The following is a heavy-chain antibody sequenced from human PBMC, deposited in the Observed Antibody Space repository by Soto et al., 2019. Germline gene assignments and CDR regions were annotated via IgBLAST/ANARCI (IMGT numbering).Heavy chain of an antibody. D-gene: IGHD2-2*01. CDR3: RRRVEVYGMDV. CDR1: GYSFTSYW. CDR2: IDPSDSYT. J-gene: IGHJ6*01. Sequence: GEPLKISCKGSGYSFTSYWISWVSQMPGKGLEWMGRIDPSDSYTNYSPSFQGHVTISADKSISTAYLQWSSLKASYTAMYYCRRRVEVYGMDVWGQGTTVTVSS. V-gene: IGHV5-10-1*01.